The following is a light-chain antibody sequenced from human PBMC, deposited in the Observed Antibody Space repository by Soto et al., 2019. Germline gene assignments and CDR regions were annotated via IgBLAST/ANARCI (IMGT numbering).Light chain of an antibody. J-gene: IGKJ1*01. CDR2: KAS. CDR3: QQYNLYAWT. Sequence: DIQMTQSPSTLSASVGDRVTITCRASQSINSWLAWYQQKPGKAPKLLIYKASTLESGVPSRFSGSGSGTEFTLTISSLQPDDFATYYCQQYNLYAWTFGQGTKVEIK. CDR1: QSINSW. V-gene: IGKV1-5*03.